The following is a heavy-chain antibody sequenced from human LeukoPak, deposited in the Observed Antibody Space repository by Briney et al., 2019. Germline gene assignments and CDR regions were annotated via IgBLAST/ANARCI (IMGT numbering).Heavy chain of an antibody. V-gene: IGHV3-11*01. CDR3: ARHTGYSSGWYHSDAFDI. J-gene: IGHJ3*02. CDR2: ISSGGSTI. CDR1: GFTFSDYY. Sequence: GGSLRLSCAVSGFTFSDYYMSWIRQAPGKGLEWVSYISSGGSTISHADSVKGRFTISRDNAENSLYLQMNSLRAEDTAVYYCARHTGYSSGWYHSDAFDIWGQGTMVTVSS. D-gene: IGHD6-19*01.